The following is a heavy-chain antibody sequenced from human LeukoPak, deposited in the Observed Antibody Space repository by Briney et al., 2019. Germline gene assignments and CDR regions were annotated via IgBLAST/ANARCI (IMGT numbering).Heavy chain of an antibody. J-gene: IGHJ4*02. V-gene: IGHV4-59*01. Sequence: SETLSLTCTVSGGSISSYYWSWIRQPPGKGLEWIGYIYYSGSTNYNPSLKSRVTISVDTSKNQFSLKLSSVTAADTAVYYCARGPPYIVVVTTIGFFDYWGQGTLVTVSS. D-gene: IGHD2-21*02. CDR2: IYYSGST. CDR3: ARGPPYIVVVTTIGFFDY. CDR1: GGSISSYY.